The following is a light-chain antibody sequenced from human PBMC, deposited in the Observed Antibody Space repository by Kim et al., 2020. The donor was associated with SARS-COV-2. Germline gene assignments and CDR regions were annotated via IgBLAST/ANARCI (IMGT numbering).Light chain of an antibody. CDR1: QRNGIN. Sequence: GTQGERDTLSGGDSQRNGINLAGVQRKPGQAPRHLIYAASTRATASPARFSGSGSGTEFTLTISSMQADDRAIYFCQQYDNWPRTFGQGTKVDIK. CDR2: AAS. V-gene: IGKV3-15*01. J-gene: IGKJ1*01. CDR3: QQYDNWPRT.